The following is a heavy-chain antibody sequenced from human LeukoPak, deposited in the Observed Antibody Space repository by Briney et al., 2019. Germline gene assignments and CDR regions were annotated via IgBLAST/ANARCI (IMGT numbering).Heavy chain of an antibody. D-gene: IGHD1-26*01. CDR2: ISAYNGNT. Sequence: GASVKVSCKASGYTFTSYGISWVRQAPGQGLEWMGWISAYNGNTNYAQKLQGRVTMTTDTSTSTAYMELRSLRSDDTAVYYCARDIIYSGSPLGAFDIWGQGTMVTVSS. CDR3: ARDIIYSGSPLGAFDI. J-gene: IGHJ3*02. CDR1: GYTFTSYG. V-gene: IGHV1-18*01.